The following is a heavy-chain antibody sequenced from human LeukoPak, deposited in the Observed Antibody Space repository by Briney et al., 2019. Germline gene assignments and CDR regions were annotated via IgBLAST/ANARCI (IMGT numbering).Heavy chain of an antibody. CDR1: GFSFSSYE. CDR3: ASKGGFDD. J-gene: IGHJ4*02. CDR2: ISSSGSAI. Sequence: PVGSLRLSCAASGFSFSSYEMNWVRQAPGKGLEWVSYISSSGSAIFYADSVKGRFTISRDNAKNSLFLQMNSLRAEDTAFYYCASKGGFDDWGQGTLVTVSS. D-gene: IGHD2-15*01. V-gene: IGHV3-48*03.